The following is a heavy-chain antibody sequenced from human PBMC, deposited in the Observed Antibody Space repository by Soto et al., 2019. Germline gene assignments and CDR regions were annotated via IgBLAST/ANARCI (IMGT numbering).Heavy chain of an antibody. CDR1: GGSISSYY. D-gene: IGHD6-13*01. CDR2: IYTSGST. Sequence: SETLSLTCTVSGGSISSYYWSWIRQPAGKGLGWIGRIYTSGSTNYNPSLKSGVTMSVDTSKNQFSLKLSSVTAADTAVYYCAMISSSPIDYWGQGTLVTVLS. J-gene: IGHJ4*02. CDR3: AMISSSPIDY. V-gene: IGHV4-4*07.